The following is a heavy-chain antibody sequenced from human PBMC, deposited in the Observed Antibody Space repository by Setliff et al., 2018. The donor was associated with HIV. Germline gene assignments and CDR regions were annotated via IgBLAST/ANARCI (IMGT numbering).Heavy chain of an antibody. J-gene: IGHJ6*03. V-gene: IGHV1-18*01. D-gene: IGHD3-10*01. CDR2: IGTYNGDT. CDR1: GYTFTSSG. Sequence: ASVKVSCKASGYTFTSSGITWVRQAPGQGLEWMGWIGTYNGDTNYAQKFQGRVTMTTDTSTSTAYMELRSLISDDTAVYYCAREGLWFGDRGYYMDVWGTGTEVTVSS. CDR3: AREGLWFGDRGYYMDV.